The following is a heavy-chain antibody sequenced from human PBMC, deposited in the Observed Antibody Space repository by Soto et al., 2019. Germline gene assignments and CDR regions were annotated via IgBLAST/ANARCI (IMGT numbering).Heavy chain of an antibody. Sequence: QVQLVESGGGVVQPGKSLRLSCAASGFTFSAYAMHWVRQAPGTGLEWVAVIWSDGSYTYYADSVKGRITISRDNSKNTLYLRMNSLRAEDTAVYYCARGRHAEAFNYHDALDVWGQGTTVTVSS. CDR1: GFTFSAYA. V-gene: IGHV3-33*01. CDR2: IWSDGSYT. CDR3: ARGRHAEAFNYHDALDV. J-gene: IGHJ6*02.